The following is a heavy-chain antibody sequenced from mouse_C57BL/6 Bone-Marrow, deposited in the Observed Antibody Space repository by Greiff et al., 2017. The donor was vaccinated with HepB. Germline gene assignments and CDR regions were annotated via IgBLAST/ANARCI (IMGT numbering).Heavy chain of an antibody. CDR2: VYPGSGSI. CDR1: GYTFTEYT. D-gene: IGHD2-3*01. J-gene: IGHJ3*01. CDR3: ARHEDYHDGYPTWFAY. Sequence: QVQLQQSGAELVKPGASVKLSCKASGYTFTEYTIHWVKQRSGQGLEWIGWVYPGSGSIKYNEKFKDKATLTADKSSSTVYMELSRLTSEDSAVYFCARHEDYHDGYPTWFAYWGQGTLVTVSA. V-gene: IGHV1-62-2*01.